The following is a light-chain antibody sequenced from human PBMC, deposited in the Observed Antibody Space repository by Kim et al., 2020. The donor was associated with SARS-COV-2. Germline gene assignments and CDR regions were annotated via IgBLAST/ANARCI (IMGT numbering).Light chain of an antibody. V-gene: IGLV3-1*01. CDR2: QDS. J-gene: IGLJ3*02. CDR1: KLGDKY. CDR3: QAWDSSTMV. Sequence: SVPPGQTARITCSGDKLGDKYACWYQQKPGQSPVLVIYQDSKRPSGIPERFSGSNSGNTATLTISGTQAMDEADYYCQAWDSSTMVFGGGTQLTVL.